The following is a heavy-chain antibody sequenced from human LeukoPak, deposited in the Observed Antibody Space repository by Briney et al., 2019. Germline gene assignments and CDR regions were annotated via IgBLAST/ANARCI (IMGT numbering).Heavy chain of an antibody. V-gene: IGHV4-59*08. CDR2: IYYSGST. J-gene: IGHJ4*02. CDR1: GGSISSYY. Sequence: PSETLSLTCTVSGGSISSYYWSWIRQPPGKGLEWIGYIYYSGSTNYNPSLKSRVTISVDTSKNQFSLKLSSVTAADTAVYYCARHGPDYYDTRGYYFDYWGQGTLVTVSS. CDR3: ARHGPDYYDTRGYYFDY. D-gene: IGHD3-22*01.